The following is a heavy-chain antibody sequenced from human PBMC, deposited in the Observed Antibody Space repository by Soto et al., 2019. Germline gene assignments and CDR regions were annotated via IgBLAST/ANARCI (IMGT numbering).Heavy chain of an antibody. D-gene: IGHD2-21*02. Sequence: QVQLVQSGAEVKKPGASVRVSCRTSGYTFTSYAIHWVRQAPGQGLEWMAWSNIGNGNTKYSQKFQGRVTVTRDTSASTAYMELSRLRSEDTAVYYCTRETLCGGVCYVHWLEPWGQGTLVTVSS. CDR3: TRETLCGGVCYVHWLEP. CDR1: GYTFTSYA. J-gene: IGHJ5*01. CDR2: SNIGNGNT. V-gene: IGHV1-3*04.